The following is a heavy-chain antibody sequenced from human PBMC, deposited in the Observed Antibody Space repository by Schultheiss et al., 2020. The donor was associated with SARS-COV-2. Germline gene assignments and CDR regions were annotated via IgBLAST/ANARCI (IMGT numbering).Heavy chain of an antibody. D-gene: IGHD2-2*01. J-gene: IGHJ4*02. CDR2: IYYSGST. V-gene: IGHV4-59*01. CDR1: GGSISSYY. CDR3: ARLYCTRTTCYLDY. Sequence: SETLSLTCTVSGGSISSYYWSWIRQPPGKGLEWIGYIYYSGSTNYNPSLKSRVTISLDTSMNQFSLKLSSVTAADTAVYYCARLYCTRTTCYLDYWGQGTLVTVSS.